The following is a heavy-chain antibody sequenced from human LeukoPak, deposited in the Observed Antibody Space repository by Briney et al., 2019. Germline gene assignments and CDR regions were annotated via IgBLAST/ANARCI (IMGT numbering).Heavy chain of an antibody. Sequence: GASVKVSCKASGYTFTGYYMHWVRQAPGQGLEWMGWINPNSGGTNYAQKFQGRVTMTRDTSISTAYMELSRLRSDDTAVYYCAREVPDGDHELNFDYWGQGTLVTVPS. D-gene: IGHD4-17*01. CDR2: INPNSGGT. V-gene: IGHV1-2*02. CDR3: AREVPDGDHELNFDY. CDR1: GYTFTGYY. J-gene: IGHJ4*02.